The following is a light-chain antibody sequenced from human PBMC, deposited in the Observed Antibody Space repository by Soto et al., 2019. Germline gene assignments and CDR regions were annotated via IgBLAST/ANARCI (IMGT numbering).Light chain of an antibody. CDR3: SSFEASNNLL. J-gene: IGLJ2*01. CDR1: SSDVGGYNY. CDR2: EVS. V-gene: IGLV2-8*01. Sequence: QSVLTQPPSASGSPGQSVTISCTGTSSDVGGYNYVSWYQQHPGKAPKLMIYEVSKRPSGVPDRFSGSKSGNTASLTVSGLQVEDAADYYCSSFEASNNLLFGGGTKLTVL.